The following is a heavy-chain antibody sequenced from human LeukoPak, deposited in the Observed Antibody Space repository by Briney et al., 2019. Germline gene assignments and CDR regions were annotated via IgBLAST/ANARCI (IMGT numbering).Heavy chain of an antibody. J-gene: IGHJ6*03. CDR1: GLTFSKYS. V-gene: IGHV3-21*01. Sequence: PGGSLRLSCAASGLTFSKYSMTWVRQAPGKGLEWVSSISSSSSYIYYADSVKGRFTTSRDNAKNSLYLQMNSLRVEDTAVYYCARGLGTRGYSYYYMDVWGTGTTVTVSS. D-gene: IGHD3-16*01. CDR3: ARGLGTRGYSYYYMDV. CDR2: ISSSSSYI.